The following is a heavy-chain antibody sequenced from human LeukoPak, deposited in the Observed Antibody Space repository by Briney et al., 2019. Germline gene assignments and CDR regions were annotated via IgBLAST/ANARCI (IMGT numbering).Heavy chain of an antibody. D-gene: IGHD2-2*01. V-gene: IGHV3-48*03. CDR3: ARKMVPADGSFDY. J-gene: IGHJ4*02. Sequence: GGSLRLSCAASGFTFSSYEMNWARQAPGKGLEWVSYISSSGSTIYYADSVKGRFTISRDNAKNSLYLQMNSLRAEDTAVYYCARKMVPADGSFDYWGQGTLVTVSS. CDR1: GFTFSSYE. CDR2: ISSSGSTI.